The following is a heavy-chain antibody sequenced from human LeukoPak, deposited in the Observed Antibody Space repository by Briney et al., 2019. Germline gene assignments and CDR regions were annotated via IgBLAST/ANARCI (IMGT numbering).Heavy chain of an antibody. CDR3: ARRSTSISGYCSSTSCYSWDFDY. CDR2: IYYSGST. J-gene: IGHJ4*02. V-gene: IGHV4-59*08. D-gene: IGHD2-2*02. CDR1: GGSISSYY. Sequence: PSETLSLTCTVSGGSISSYYWSWIRQPPGKGLEWIGYIYYSGSTNYNPSLKSRVTISVDTSKNQFSLKLSSVTAADTAVYYCARRSTSISGYCSSTSCYSWDFDYWGQGTLVTVSS.